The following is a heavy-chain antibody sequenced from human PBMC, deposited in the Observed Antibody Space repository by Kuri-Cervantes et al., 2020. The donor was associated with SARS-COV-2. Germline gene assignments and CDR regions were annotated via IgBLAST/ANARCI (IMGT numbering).Heavy chain of an antibody. J-gene: IGHJ3*02. Sequence: SETLCLTCAVSGFSISSDYYWGWIRLPPGKGLEWIGSIYYGGSTYYDPSLKSRVTISLDTSKNQFSLKVSSVTAADTAVYYCARVKGDDFWSGRQSDAFDIWGQGTMVTVSS. V-gene: IGHV4-38-2*01. CDR2: IYYGGST. CDR3: ARVKGDDFWSGRQSDAFDI. CDR1: GFSISSDYY. D-gene: IGHD3-3*01.